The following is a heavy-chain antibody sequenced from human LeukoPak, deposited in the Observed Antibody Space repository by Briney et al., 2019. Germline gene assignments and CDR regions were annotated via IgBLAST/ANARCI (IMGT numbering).Heavy chain of an antibody. CDR1: GFSINNGYY. V-gene: IGHV4-38-2*01. CDR3: ARQIVQYYYDSSGYFDY. Sequence: KPSETLSLTCSVSGFSINNGYYWGWIRQPPGKGLEWIGNIYYSGSTYYNPSLKSRVTISVDTSKNQFSLKLSSVTAADTAVYYCARQIVQYYYDSSGYFDYWGQGTLVTVSS. J-gene: IGHJ4*02. D-gene: IGHD3-22*01. CDR2: IYYSGST.